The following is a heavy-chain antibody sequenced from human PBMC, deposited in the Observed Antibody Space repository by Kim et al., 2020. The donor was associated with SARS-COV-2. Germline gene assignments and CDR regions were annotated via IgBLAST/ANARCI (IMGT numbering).Heavy chain of an antibody. J-gene: IGHJ4*02. CDR3: ARYNSGWYE. V-gene: IGHV1-3*01. Sequence: ASVKVSCKASGYTFTSSSMHWVRQAPGQRPEWMGWINHGSGNTKYSQKFQGRVTITRDTSASTAYMELSSLTFEDSAVYYCARYNSGWYEWGQGTLVTVS. CDR1: GYTFTSSS. CDR2: INHGSGNT. D-gene: IGHD6-19*01.